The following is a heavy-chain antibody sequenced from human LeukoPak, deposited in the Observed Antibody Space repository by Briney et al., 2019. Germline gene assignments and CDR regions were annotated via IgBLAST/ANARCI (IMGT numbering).Heavy chain of an antibody. CDR1: GGSISSYY. Sequence: LETLSLTCTVSGGSISSYYWSWIRQPPGKGLEWIGYIYYSGSTNYNPSLKSRVTISVDTSKNQFSLKLSSVTAADTAVYYCASGHYYGSGSYFGWFDPWGQGTLVTVSS. D-gene: IGHD3-10*01. CDR3: ASGHYYGSGSYFGWFDP. J-gene: IGHJ5*02. V-gene: IGHV4-59*08. CDR2: IYYSGST.